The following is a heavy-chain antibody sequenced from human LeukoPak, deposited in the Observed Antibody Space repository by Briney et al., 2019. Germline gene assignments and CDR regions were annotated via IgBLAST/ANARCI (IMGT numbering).Heavy chain of an antibody. CDR2: ISGSGGST. V-gene: IGHV3-23*01. D-gene: IGHD3-3*01. J-gene: IGHJ4*02. CDR1: GFTFSSYA. CDR3: AKSALFWSGYSDY. Sequence: PGGSLRLSCAASGFTFSSYAMSWVRQAPGKGLEWVSAISGSGGSTYYADSVKGRFTISRDNSKDTLYMQMNCLRAEDTAVYYCAKSALFWSGYSDYWGQGTLVTVSS.